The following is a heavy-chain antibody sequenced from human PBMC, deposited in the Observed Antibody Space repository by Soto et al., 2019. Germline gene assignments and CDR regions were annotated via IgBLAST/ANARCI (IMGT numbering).Heavy chain of an antibody. J-gene: IGHJ6*02. Sequence: GGSLRLSCAASGFTFTSYGIHWVRQSPGKGLEWVAVISNDGSNKYHADSVRGRFTISRDNSKNTLYLQMKSLRAEDTAVYYCARDPPATRHGMDVWGQGTTVTVSS. CDR3: ARDPPATRHGMDV. CDR1: GFTFTSYG. CDR2: ISNDGSNK. V-gene: IGHV3-30*03.